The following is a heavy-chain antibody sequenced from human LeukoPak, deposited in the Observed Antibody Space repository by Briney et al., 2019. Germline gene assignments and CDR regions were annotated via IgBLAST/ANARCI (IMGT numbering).Heavy chain of an antibody. D-gene: IGHD4-17*01. Sequence: SQTLSLTCTVSGGSISSGDYYWSWIRQPPGKGLEWIGYIYYSGSTYYNPSLKSRVTISVDTSKNQFPLKLSSVTAADTAVYYCARGIPDYGDYYFDYWGQGTLVTVSS. CDR3: ARGIPDYGDYYFDY. V-gene: IGHV4-30-4*01. CDR1: GGSISSGDYY. J-gene: IGHJ4*02. CDR2: IYYSGST.